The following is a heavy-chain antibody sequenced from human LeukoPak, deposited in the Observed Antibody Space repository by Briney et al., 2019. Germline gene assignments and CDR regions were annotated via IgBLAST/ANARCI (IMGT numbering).Heavy chain of an antibody. V-gene: IGHV1-69-2*01. CDR1: GYTFTDYY. J-gene: IGHJ3*02. Sequence: ATVKLSCKVSGYTFTDYYMHWVQQAPGKGLEWMGLVDPEDGETIYAEKFQGRVTITADTSTDTAYMELSSLGSEDTAVYYCATGHYYRGAFDIWGQGTMVTVSS. D-gene: IGHD3-22*01. CDR2: VDPEDGET. CDR3: ATGHYYRGAFDI.